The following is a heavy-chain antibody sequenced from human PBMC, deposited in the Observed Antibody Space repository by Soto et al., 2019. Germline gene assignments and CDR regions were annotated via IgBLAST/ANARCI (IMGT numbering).Heavy chain of an antibody. J-gene: IGHJ5*02. CDR2: INHSGST. V-gene: IGHV4-34*01. CDR1: GGSFSGYY. Sequence: QVQLQQWGAGLLKPSETLSLTCAVYGGSFSGYYWSWIRQPPGKGLEWIGEINHSGSTNYNPSLTSRVTISVDTSKNQFSLKLSSVTAADTAVYYCARGYYDYIWGSYRPNWFDPWGQGTLVTVSS. D-gene: IGHD3-16*02. CDR3: ARGYYDYIWGSYRPNWFDP.